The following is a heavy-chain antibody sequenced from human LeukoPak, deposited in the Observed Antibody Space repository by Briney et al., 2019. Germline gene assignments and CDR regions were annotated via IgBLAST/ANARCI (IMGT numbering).Heavy chain of an antibody. V-gene: IGHV3-23*01. CDR2: IGGTGDRT. J-gene: IGHJ4*02. CDR1: RFTFSSYA. Sequence: PGGSLRLSCAASRFTFSSYAMSWVRQAPGRGLEWVATIGGTGDRTYYADSVKGRFTISRDNSMDTLFLQMNSLKGEDTAVYYCAKDPVVYHGGSGWHYFDYWAREPWSLSPQ. D-gene: IGHD6-19*01. CDR3: AKDPVVYHGGSGWHYFDY.